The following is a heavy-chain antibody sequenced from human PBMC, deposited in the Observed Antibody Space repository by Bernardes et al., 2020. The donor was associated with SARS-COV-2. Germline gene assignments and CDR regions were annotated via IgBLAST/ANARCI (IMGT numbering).Heavy chain of an antibody. Sequence: GGSLRLSCAASGFTFSSYGMHWVRKAPGKGLEWVAVIWYDGSNKYYADSVKGRFTISRDNSKNTLYLQMNSLRAEDTAVYYCVRDIVATNGGMDVWGQGTTVTVSS. J-gene: IGHJ6*02. V-gene: IGHV3-33*01. CDR3: VRDIVATNGGMDV. CDR1: GFTFSSYG. CDR2: IWYDGSNK. D-gene: IGHD5-12*01.